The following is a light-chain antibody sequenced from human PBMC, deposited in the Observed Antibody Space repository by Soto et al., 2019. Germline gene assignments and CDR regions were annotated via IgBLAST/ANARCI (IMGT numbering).Light chain of an antibody. CDR3: AAWDDSLNGRAV. CDR2: SNN. J-gene: IGLJ7*01. V-gene: IGLV1-44*01. Sequence: QSVLTQPPSASGTPGQRVTISCSGSSSNIGSNTVNWYQQLPGTAPKLLIYSNNQRPSGVPDRFSGSKSGTSASLAISGLQSEDGADYYCAAWDDSLNGRAVFGGGTQLTVL. CDR1: SSNIGSNT.